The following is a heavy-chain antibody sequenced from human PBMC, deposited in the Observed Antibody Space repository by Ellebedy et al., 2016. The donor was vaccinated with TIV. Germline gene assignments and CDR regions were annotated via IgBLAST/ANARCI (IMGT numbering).Heavy chain of an antibody. J-gene: IGHJ4*02. Sequence: ASVKVSCXASGNTFTSYFFHWVRQAPGQGLEWMGIINPSAGSTSYAQKFQGRVTMTRDTSTSTVYMELSSLRSEDTAVYYCASSSGGRAWYFDYWGQGTLVTVSS. CDR3: ASSSGGRAWYFDY. CDR1: GNTFTSYF. D-gene: IGHD2-15*01. V-gene: IGHV1-46*01. CDR2: INPSAGST.